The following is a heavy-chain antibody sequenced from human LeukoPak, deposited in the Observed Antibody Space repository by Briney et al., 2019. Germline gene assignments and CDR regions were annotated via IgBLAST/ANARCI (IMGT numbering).Heavy chain of an antibody. CDR1: GFTFSSYW. J-gene: IGHJ6*03. Sequence: GGPLRLSCAASGFTFSSYWMSWVRQAPGKGLEWVANTKQDESEKYYVASVKGRFTISRDNAKNSLFLQMNSLRAEDTAVYYCARESAYRRYDYFHYMDVWGKGTTVTVS. D-gene: IGHD3-10*02. CDR2: TKQDESEK. V-gene: IGHV3-7*01. CDR3: ARESAYRRYDYFHYMDV.